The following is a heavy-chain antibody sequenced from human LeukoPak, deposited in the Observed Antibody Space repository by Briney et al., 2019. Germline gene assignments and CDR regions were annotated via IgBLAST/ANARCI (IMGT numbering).Heavy chain of an antibody. V-gene: IGHV3-23*01. Sequence: GGSLRLSCAASGFTFSSYAMSWVRQAPGKGLEWVSAIGGSGGSTYYADSVKGRFTLSRDNSKNTLFLQMNSLRAEDTAVYYCARSLGGYSSFDYWGQGTLVTVSS. CDR2: IGGSGGST. CDR3: ARSLGGYSSFDY. J-gene: IGHJ4*02. CDR1: GFTFSSYA. D-gene: IGHD6-13*01.